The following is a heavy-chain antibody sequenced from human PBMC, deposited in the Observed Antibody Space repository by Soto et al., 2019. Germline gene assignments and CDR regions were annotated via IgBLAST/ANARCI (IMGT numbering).Heavy chain of an antibody. CDR3: AKETVAGPVGRRSNWFDP. CDR2: ISWNSGSI. V-gene: IGHV3-9*01. J-gene: IGHJ5*02. D-gene: IGHD6-19*01. Sequence: GGSLRLSCAASGFTFDDYAMHWVRQAPGKGLEWVSGISWNSGSIGYADSVKGRFTISRDNAKNSLYLQMNSLRAEDTALYYCAKETVAGPVGRRSNWFDPWGQGTLVTVSS. CDR1: GFTFDDYA.